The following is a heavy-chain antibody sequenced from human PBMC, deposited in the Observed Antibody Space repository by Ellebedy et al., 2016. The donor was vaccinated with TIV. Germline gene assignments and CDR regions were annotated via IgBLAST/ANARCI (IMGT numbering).Heavy chain of an antibody. Sequence: SETLSLXXTVSGGSISSSSYYWSWIRQPAGKGLEWIGRIYTSGSTNYNPSLKSRVTMSVDTSKNQFSLKLSSVTAADTAVYYCARGSSSWYGYVDYWGQGTLVTVSS. V-gene: IGHV4-61*02. D-gene: IGHD6-13*01. J-gene: IGHJ4*02. CDR1: GGSISSSSYY. CDR2: IYTSGST. CDR3: ARGSSSWYGYVDY.